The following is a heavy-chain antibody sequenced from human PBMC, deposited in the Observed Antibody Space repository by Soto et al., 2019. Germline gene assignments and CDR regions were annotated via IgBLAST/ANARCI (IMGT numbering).Heavy chain of an antibody. CDR3: ARDRDWAFDF. V-gene: IGHV3-48*04. D-gene: IGHD3-9*01. CDR1: GFTFSSYS. CDR2: IFVSSTII. J-gene: IGHJ4*02. Sequence: PGGSLRLSCVASGFTFSSYSMVWVRQAPGKGLEWISYIFVSSTIIYYADSVKGRFTVSRDNAQNSLFLLMNSLRAEDTAIYYCARDRDWAFDFWGQGALVTAPQ.